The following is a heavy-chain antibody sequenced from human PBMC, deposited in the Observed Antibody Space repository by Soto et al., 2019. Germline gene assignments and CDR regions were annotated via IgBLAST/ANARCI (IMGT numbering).Heavy chain of an antibody. Sequence: SETLSLTCAVSGGSISSGGHSWSWIRQPPGKGLEWIGYIYHSGSTYYNPSLKSRVTISVDRSKNQFSLKLSSVTAADTAVYYCARVTTVTIFDYWGQGTLVTVSS. J-gene: IGHJ4*02. CDR3: ARVTTVTIFDY. D-gene: IGHD4-17*01. CDR2: IYHSGST. CDR1: GGSISSGGHS. V-gene: IGHV4-30-2*01.